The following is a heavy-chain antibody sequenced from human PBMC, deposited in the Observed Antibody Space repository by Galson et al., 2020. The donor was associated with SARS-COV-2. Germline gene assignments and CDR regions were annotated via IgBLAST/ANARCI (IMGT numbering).Heavy chain of an antibody. CDR2: IYHSGST. CDR3: ARDVRAGGYSLFEH. J-gene: IGHJ4*02. CDR1: GYSISSGYY. D-gene: IGHD3-22*01. Sequence: SQTPSLTCSVSGYSISSGYYWGWLRQTPGKGLEWIGSIYHSGSTSYNPSLRSRVTISVDTSKNQFSLKLSAVTAADTAVYFCARDVRAGGYSLFEHWDQGTLVTVSS. V-gene: IGHV4-38-2*02.